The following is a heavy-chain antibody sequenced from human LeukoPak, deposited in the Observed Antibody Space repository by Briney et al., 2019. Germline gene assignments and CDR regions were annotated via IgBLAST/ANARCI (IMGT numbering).Heavy chain of an antibody. Sequence: ASVKVSCKASGYTFTSYDINWVRQATGQGLEWMGWMNPNSGNTGYAQKFQGRVTITRNTSISTAYMELSSMRSEDTDVYYCARCTGGSSSAEFDYWGQGTLVTVSS. CDR1: GYTFTSYD. CDR3: ARCTGGSSSAEFDY. CDR2: MNPNSGNT. D-gene: IGHD6-6*01. V-gene: IGHV1-8*03. J-gene: IGHJ4*02.